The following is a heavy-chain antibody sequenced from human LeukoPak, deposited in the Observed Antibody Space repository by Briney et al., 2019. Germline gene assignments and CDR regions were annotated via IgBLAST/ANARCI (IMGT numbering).Heavy chain of an antibody. CDR1: GFTFSNAW. Sequence: PGGSLRLSCAASGFTFSNAWMSWVRQAPGKGLEWVGRIKGKTDGGTTEYAASVKGRFTISRDDSKSIAYLQMNSLKTEDTAVYYCTRDGLQSRVVVEEGLFDYWGQGTLVTVSS. CDR3: TRDGLQSRVVVEEGLFDY. J-gene: IGHJ4*02. D-gene: IGHD2-15*01. V-gene: IGHV3-15*01. CDR2: IKGKTDGGTT.